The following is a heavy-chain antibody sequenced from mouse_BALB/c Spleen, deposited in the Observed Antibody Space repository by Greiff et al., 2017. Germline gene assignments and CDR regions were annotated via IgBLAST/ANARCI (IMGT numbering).Heavy chain of an antibody. CDR3: ARREITVVPDYYAMDY. CDR1: GFTFSSYT. CDR2: ISNGGGST. V-gene: IGHV5-12-2*01. J-gene: IGHJ4*01. D-gene: IGHD1-1*01. Sequence: EVKLMESGGGLVQPGGSLKLSCAASGFTFSSYTMSWVRQTPEKRLEWVAYISNGGGSTYYPDTVKGRFTISRDNAKNTLYLQMSSLKSEDTAMYYCARREITVVPDYYAMDYWGQGTSVTVSS.